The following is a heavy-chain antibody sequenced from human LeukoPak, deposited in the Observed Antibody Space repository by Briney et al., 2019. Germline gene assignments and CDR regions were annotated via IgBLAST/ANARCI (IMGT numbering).Heavy chain of an antibody. J-gene: IGHJ4*02. V-gene: IGHV4-59*01. Sequence: SETLSLTCTVSGGSISSYYWSWIRQPPGKGLEWIGYIYYSGSTNYNPSLKSRVTISVDTSKNQFSLKLSSVTAADTAVYYCARGAPYYYDSTLLIDYWGQGTLVTVSS. CDR2: IYYSGST. D-gene: IGHD3-22*01. CDR3: ARGAPYYYDSTLLIDY. CDR1: GGSISSYY.